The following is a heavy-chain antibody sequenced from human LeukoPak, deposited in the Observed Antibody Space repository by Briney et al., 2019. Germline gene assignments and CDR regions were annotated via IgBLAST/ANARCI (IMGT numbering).Heavy chain of an antibody. D-gene: IGHD3-10*01. CDR1: GFTFSSYA. CDR2: ISGSGGST. CDR3: AKSPYGSGSYYNVPSYYFDY. Sequence: GGSLRLSCAASGFTFSSYAMSWVRQAPGKGLEWVSAISGSGGSTYYADSVKGRFTISRDNSKNTLYLQMNSLRAEDTAVYYCAKSPYGSGSYYNVPSYYFDYWGQGTLVTVSS. J-gene: IGHJ4*02. V-gene: IGHV3-23*01.